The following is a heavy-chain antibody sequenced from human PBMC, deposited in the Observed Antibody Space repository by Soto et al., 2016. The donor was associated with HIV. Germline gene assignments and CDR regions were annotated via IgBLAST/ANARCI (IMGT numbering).Heavy chain of an antibody. CDR3: ARLGTWLQKDLDY. D-gene: IGHD5-12*01. J-gene: IGHJ4*02. V-gene: IGHV3-66*04. CDR1: GFTVSSNY. CDR2: IYSGGGT. Sequence: EVQLVESGGGLVQPGGSLRLSCAASGFTVSSNYMSWVRQAPGKGLEWVSVIYSGGGTYYADSVKGRFTISRDNSKNTLYLQMTSLRAEDTAVYYCARLGTWLQKDLDYWGQGTLVTVSS.